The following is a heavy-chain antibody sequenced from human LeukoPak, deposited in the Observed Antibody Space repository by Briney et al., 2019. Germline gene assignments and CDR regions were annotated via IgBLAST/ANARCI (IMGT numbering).Heavy chain of an antibody. CDR2: IYTSGST. CDR3: ARDRNYFDY. V-gene: IGHV4-4*07. J-gene: IGHJ4*02. CDR1: GGSISSYY. Sequence: SETLSLTCTVSGGSISSYYWSWIRQPAGKGLVWIGRIYTSGSTNYNPSLKSRVTMSVDTSKNQFSLKLSSVTAADTAVYYCARDRNYFDYWGQGTLVTVSS.